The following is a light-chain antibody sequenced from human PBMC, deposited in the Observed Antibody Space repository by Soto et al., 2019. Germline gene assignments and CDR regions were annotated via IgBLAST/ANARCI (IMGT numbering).Light chain of an antibody. Sequence: DFQMTQSPASLSASVRERVTVTCGASQSINGWLAWYQKKPGKAPKLLIYDASSLHSGGPSTCTGSGFGTKFTPTISSRQHEDFATYYCQQRSNWPQSTFGQGTRLEIK. V-gene: IGKV1-5*01. CDR3: QQRSNWPQST. J-gene: IGKJ5*01. CDR2: DAS. CDR1: QSINGW.